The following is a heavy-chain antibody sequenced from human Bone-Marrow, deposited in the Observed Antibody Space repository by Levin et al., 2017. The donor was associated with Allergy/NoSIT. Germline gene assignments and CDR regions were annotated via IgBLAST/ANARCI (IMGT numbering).Heavy chain of an antibody. V-gene: IGHV3-30*18. CDR1: GLTLSSYG. Sequence: GGSLRLSCVASGLTLSSYGMHWVRQAQGKGLEWVAVSSHDGTSNHYADSVKGRFTISRDNSKKTLYLEMNSLRHEDTAIYYCAKDQRGGYCTDGTCYLAMDVWGQGITVTVSS. CDR3: AKDQRGGYCTDGTCYLAMDV. CDR2: SSHDGTSN. D-gene: IGHD2-8*01. J-gene: IGHJ6*02.